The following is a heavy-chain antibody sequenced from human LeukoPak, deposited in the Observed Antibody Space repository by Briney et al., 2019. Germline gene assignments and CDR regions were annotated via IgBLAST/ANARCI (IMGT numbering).Heavy chain of an antibody. CDR2: IYYSGST. D-gene: IGHD2-2*01. V-gene: IGHV4-59*08. CDR1: GGSISSYY. CDR3: ARHPRVVPAAPWYFDL. J-gene: IGHJ2*01. Sequence: PSETLSLTCTVSGGSISSYYWSWIRQPPGKGLEWIGYIYYSGSTNYNPSLKSGVTISVDTSKNQFSLKLSSVTAADTAVYYCARHPRVVPAAPWYFDLWGRGTLVSVSS.